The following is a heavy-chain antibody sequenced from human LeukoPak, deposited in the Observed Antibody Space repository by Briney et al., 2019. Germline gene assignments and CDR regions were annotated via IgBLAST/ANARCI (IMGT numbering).Heavy chain of an antibody. CDR2: IKPDGSEK. CDR3: AFPSSGGAD. Sequence: PGGSLRLSCAASGFTFSSYAMHWVRQAPGKGLEWVANIKPDGSEKYYVDSVKGRFTISRDNAKNTLYLQMNSLRAEDTAVYYCAFPSSGGADWGQGTMVTVSS. D-gene: IGHD2-15*01. J-gene: IGHJ3*01. V-gene: IGHV3-7*01. CDR1: GFTFSSYA.